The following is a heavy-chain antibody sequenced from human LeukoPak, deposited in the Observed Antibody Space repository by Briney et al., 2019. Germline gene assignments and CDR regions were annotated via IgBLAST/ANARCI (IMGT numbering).Heavy chain of an antibody. Sequence: SETLSLTCTDSGGSISSYYWSWIRQPPGKGLEWIGYIYYSGSTNYNPSLKSRVTISVDTSKNQFSLKLSSVTAADTAVYYCAREARYYDSSGYYASYGMDVWGQGTTVTVSS. J-gene: IGHJ6*02. CDR3: AREARYYDSSGYYASYGMDV. D-gene: IGHD3-22*01. V-gene: IGHV4-59*01. CDR2: IYYSGST. CDR1: GGSISSYY.